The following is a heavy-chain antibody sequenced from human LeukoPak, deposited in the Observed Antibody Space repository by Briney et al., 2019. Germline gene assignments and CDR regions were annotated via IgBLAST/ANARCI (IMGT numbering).Heavy chain of an antibody. CDR3: AKDGEWVFDY. Sequence: PGRSLRLSSAASGFTFSSYGMHWVRQAPGKGLEWVAVISYDGSNKYYADSVKGRFTISRDNSKNTLYLQMNSLRAEDTAVYYCAKDGEWVFDYWGQGTLVTVSS. CDR2: ISYDGSNK. V-gene: IGHV3-30*18. CDR1: GFTFSSYG. J-gene: IGHJ4*02. D-gene: IGHD2-8*01.